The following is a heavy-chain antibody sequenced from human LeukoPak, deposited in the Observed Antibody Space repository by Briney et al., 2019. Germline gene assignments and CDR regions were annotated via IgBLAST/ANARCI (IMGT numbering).Heavy chain of an antibody. CDR1: GYTFTNFD. J-gene: IGHJ4*02. CDR2: MNPNNGNT. D-gene: IGHD2-8*01. CDR3: AETHGVP. Sequence: VASVKVSCKASGYTFTNFDINWVRQAPGQGLEWMAWMNPNNGNTGNAQKFQGRVTITWDSSISTAYMELSSLRSEDTAVYYCAETHGVPWGQGTLVTVSS. V-gene: IGHV1-8*03.